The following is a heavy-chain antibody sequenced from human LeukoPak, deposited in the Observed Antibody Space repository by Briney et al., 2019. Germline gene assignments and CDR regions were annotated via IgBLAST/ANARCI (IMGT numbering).Heavy chain of an antibody. J-gene: IGHJ4*02. D-gene: IGHD3-22*01. CDR2: IDNAGSIT. CDR1: GFTFSNYW. V-gene: IGHV3-74*03. CDR3: VRSAFHAGSGNYYDY. Sequence: GGSLRLSCAASGFTFSNYWIHWVRQAPGKGLVRVSRIDNAGSITTYADSVKGRFTISRDNAENTLYLQMNSLRVEDTAVYYCVRSAFHAGSGNYYDYWGQGTLVTVSS.